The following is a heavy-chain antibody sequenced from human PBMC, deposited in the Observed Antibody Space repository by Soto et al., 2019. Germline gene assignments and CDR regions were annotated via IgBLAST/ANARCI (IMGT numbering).Heavy chain of an antibody. Sequence: EVQLVESGGGLVQPGGSLRLSCAASGFTFSSYSMNWVRQAPGKGLGWVSYISSSSSTIYYADSVKGRFTISRDNAKNSLYLQMHSLRDDDTAVYYCARESAALNWFDPWGQGTLVTVSS. J-gene: IGHJ5*02. CDR3: ARESAALNWFDP. V-gene: IGHV3-48*02. CDR2: ISSSSSTI. CDR1: GFTFSSYS. D-gene: IGHD2-2*01.